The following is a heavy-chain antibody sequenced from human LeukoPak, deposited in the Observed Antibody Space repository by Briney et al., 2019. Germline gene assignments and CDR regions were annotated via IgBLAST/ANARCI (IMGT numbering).Heavy chain of an antibody. CDR2: ISAYNGNT. V-gene: IGHV1-18*01. Sequence: GASVKVSCKASGYTFTSYGISWVRQAPGQGLEWMGWISAYNGNTNYAQKLQGRVTMTTDTSTSTAYMELSSLRSEDTAVYYCARVGGRIQLWFLHAFDIWGQGTMVTVSS. CDR3: ARVGGRIQLWFLHAFDI. D-gene: IGHD5-18*01. J-gene: IGHJ3*02. CDR1: GYTFTSYG.